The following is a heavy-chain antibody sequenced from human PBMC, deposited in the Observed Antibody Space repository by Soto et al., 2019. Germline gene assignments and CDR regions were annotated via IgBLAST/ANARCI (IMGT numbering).Heavy chain of an antibody. D-gene: IGHD3-10*01. J-gene: IGHJ4*02. CDR1: GFRFEQYV. CDR2: VSPTGDTV. V-gene: IGHV3-9*01. CDR3: LKYAPNGSIDD. Sequence: VQVVASGGGLVQPGRSLRLSCAVSGFRFEQYVMHWVRQAPGKGLECVSTVSPTGDTVAYADSVEGRFTVSRDNAKNSLNSLKGDDSAFYYCLKYAPNGSIDDWGQGTLVTVSS.